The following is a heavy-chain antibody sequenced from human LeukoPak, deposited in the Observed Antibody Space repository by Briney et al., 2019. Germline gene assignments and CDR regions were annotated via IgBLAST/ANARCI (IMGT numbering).Heavy chain of an antibody. J-gene: IGHJ4*02. D-gene: IGHD6-13*01. Sequence: ASVKVSCKVSGYTLTELSMHWVRQAPGKGLEWMGGFDPEDGETIYAQKFQGRVTITRDTSASTVYMELSSLRSEDTAVYYCAREAWGSSRSDYWGQGTLVTVSP. CDR3: AREAWGSSRSDY. CDR2: FDPEDGET. V-gene: IGHV1-24*01. CDR1: GYTLTELS.